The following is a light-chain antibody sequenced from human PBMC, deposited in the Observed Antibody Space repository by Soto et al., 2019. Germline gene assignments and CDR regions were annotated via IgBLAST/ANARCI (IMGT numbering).Light chain of an antibody. V-gene: IGLV2-23*01. Sequence: SVLTQPASVSGSPGQSITISCTGTSSDVGSYNLVSWYQQHPGKAPKLMIYEGSKRPSGVSNRFSGSKSGNTASLTISGLQAEDDAPYYCCSYAGSIPYVFGTGTKFTVL. J-gene: IGLJ1*01. CDR1: SSDVGSYNL. CDR3: CSYAGSIPYV. CDR2: EGS.